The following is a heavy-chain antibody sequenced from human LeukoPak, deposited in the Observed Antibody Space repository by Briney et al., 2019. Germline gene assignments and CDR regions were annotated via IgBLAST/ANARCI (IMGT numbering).Heavy chain of an antibody. Sequence: SQTLSLTCTVSGGSISSGSYYWSWIRQPAGKGLEWIGRIYTSGSTNYNPSLKSRVTISVDTSKNQFSLKLSSVTAADTAVYYCARGFDGDYTYWGQGTLVTVSS. CDR2: IYTSGST. J-gene: IGHJ4*02. D-gene: IGHD4-17*01. V-gene: IGHV4-61*02. CDR1: GGSISSGSYY. CDR3: ARGFDGDYTY.